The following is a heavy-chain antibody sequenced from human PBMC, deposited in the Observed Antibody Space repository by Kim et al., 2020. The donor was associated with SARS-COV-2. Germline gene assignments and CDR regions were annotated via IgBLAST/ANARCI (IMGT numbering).Heavy chain of an antibody. D-gene: IGHD3-10*01. CDR3: APMVRGVIINTPGADY. CDR1: GGSFSGYY. Sequence: SETLSLTCAVYGGSFSGYYWSWIRQPPGKGLEWIGEINHSGSTNYNPSLKSRVTISVDTSKNQFSLKLSSVTAADTAVYYCAPMVRGVIINTPGADYWGQGTLVTVSS. V-gene: IGHV4-34*01. CDR2: INHSGST. J-gene: IGHJ4*02.